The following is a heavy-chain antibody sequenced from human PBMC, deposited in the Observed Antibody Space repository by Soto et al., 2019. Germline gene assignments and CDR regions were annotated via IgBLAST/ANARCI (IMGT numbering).Heavy chain of an antibody. CDR3: AKDKRRQQLVQSVAFDI. Sequence: PGGSLRLSCTASGFNFEDHGMTWVRQVPGKGLEWVSSINWNGGSTGYADSVEGRFTISRDNAENTLYLQMNSLRAEDTAVYYCAKDKRRQQLVQSVAFDIWGQGTMVTVSS. CDR1: GFNFEDHG. J-gene: IGHJ3*02. CDR2: INWNGGST. D-gene: IGHD6-13*01. V-gene: IGHV3-20*04.